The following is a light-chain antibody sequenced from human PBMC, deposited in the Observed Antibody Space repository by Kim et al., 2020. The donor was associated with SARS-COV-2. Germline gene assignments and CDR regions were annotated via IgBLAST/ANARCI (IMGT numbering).Light chain of an antibody. Sequence: VALGQTVRITCQGDSLRSYYASWYQQKPGQAPVLVIYGKNNRPSGIPDRFSGSSSGNTASLTITGAQAEDEADYYCNSRDSSGNVVFGGGTKLTVL. J-gene: IGLJ2*01. CDR3: NSRDSSGNVV. CDR1: SLRSYY. V-gene: IGLV3-19*01. CDR2: GKN.